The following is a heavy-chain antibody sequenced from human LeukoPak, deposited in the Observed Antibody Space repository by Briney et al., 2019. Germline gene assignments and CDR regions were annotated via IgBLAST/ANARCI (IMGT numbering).Heavy chain of an antibody. CDR1: GYSISSGYY. Sequence: SETLSLTCSVSGYSISSGYYWCWIRQPPGKGLEWIGIMYHSGRAYYNASLKSRVTISIDTSKNPLSLKLTSVTAADTAVYFCATAVEHISSIRFEWYFDDWGQGTLATVSS. D-gene: IGHD3-9*01. CDR3: ATAVEHISSIRFEWYFDD. CDR2: MYHSGRA. V-gene: IGHV4-38-2*01. J-gene: IGHJ4*02.